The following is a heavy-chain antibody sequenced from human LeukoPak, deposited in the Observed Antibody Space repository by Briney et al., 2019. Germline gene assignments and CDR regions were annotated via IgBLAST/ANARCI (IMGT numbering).Heavy chain of an antibody. V-gene: IGHV1-69*06. CDR1: GYTFTSYY. CDR2: IIPIFGTA. CDR3: ARDLPPYYFDY. Sequence: SVKVSCKASGYTFTSYYMHWVRQAPGQGLEWMGGIIPIFGTANYAQKFQGRVTITADKSTSTAYMDLSSLRSEDTAVYYCARDLPPYYFDYWGQGTLVTVSS. J-gene: IGHJ4*02.